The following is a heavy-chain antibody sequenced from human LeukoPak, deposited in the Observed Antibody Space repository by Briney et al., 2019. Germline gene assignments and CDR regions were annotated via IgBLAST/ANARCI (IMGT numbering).Heavy chain of an antibody. D-gene: IGHD2-15*01. CDR1: GGPIISHY. CDR2: ISNSGST. J-gene: IGHJ6*03. Sequence: SDTLSLTCTVSGGPIISHYWTWIRQSPVKGLEWIGDISNSGSTSYNPSLKSRVTISIDTSKNQFSLKLSSVTAADTAVYYCGRDALVGYLSFYYMDVWGKGTTVTVSS. V-gene: IGHV4-59*11. CDR3: GRDALVGYLSFYYMDV.